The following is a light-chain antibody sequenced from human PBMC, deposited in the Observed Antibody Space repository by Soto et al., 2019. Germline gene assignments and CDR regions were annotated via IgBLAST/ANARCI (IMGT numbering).Light chain of an antibody. CDR2: GAS. J-gene: IGKJ5*01. CDR1: QSVSSN. V-gene: IGKV3-15*01. Sequence: EIAMRQAPTTLSASPPEIATHSFRASQSVSSNLAWYQQKPGQAPRLLIYGASTRATGIPARFSGSGSGTEFTLTISSLQSEDFALYCCQQDGIQPRKFAQGALLEI. CDR3: QQDGIQPRK.